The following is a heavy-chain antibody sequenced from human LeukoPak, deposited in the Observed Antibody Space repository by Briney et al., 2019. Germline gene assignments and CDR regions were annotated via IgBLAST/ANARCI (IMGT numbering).Heavy chain of an antibody. D-gene: IGHD3-10*01. CDR2: IYTSGST. V-gene: IGHV4-4*07. J-gene: IGHJ4*02. CDR3: ARDGFGGSAEALLDY. Sequence: PSETLSLTCTVSGGSISSYYWSWIRQPAGKGLEWIGRIYTSGSTNYNPSLKSRVTMSVDTSKNQFSLKLSSVTAADTAVYYCARDGFGGSAEALLDYWGQGTLVTVSS. CDR1: GGSISSYY.